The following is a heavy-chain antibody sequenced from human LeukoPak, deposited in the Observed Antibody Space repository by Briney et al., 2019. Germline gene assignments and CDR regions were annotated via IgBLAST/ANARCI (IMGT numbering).Heavy chain of an antibody. CDR3: SRESGPYSPFGH. J-gene: IGHJ4*02. D-gene: IGHD1-26*01. CDR2: ISLSGYT. CDR1: GGSITTTNY. Sequence: PSETLSLTCGVSGGSITTTNYWSWVRQSPGRGLEWIGEISLSGYTGFNPSLRGRDTMSLDEFKNHLSLTLTSVTAADTAIYYCSRESGPYSPFGHWGQGILVTVTT. V-gene: IGHV4-4*02.